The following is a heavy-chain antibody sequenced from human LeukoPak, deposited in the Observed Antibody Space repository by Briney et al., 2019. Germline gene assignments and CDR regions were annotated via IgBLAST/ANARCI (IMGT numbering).Heavy chain of an antibody. J-gene: IGHJ4*02. Sequence: SETLSLTCTVSGGSISSGSYYWSWIRQPAGKGLEWIGRIYTSGSTHYNPSLKSRDTISVDTSKNQFSLKLSSVTAADTAVYYCAREFGYAVTSLDYWGQGTLVTVSS. D-gene: IGHD4-17*01. CDR1: GGSISSGSYY. CDR2: IYTSGST. CDR3: AREFGYAVTSLDY. V-gene: IGHV4-61*02.